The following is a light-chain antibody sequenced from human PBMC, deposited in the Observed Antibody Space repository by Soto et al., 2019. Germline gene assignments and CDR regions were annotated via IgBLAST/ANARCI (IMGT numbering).Light chain of an antibody. V-gene: IGKV1-39*01. CDR2: AAS. CDR3: QQSYITPRT. Sequence: DMQMSQSPSSLSASVGDRVTITCRASQSIISYLNWYQQKAGKPPKLLIYAASNLQSGVPSRFSGSGSGTDFTLTINSLQPEDFATYYCQQSYITPRTFGQGTKVDIK. J-gene: IGKJ1*01. CDR1: QSIISY.